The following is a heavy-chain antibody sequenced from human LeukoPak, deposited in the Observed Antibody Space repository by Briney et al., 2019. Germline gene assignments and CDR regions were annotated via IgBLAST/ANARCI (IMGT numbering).Heavy chain of an antibody. CDR2: ISGSGDST. D-gene: IGHD1-26*01. J-gene: IGHJ4*02. V-gene: IGHV3-23*01. Sequence: GGSLRLSCAASGFTFSIYAMTWVRQAPGQGLEGVSGISGSGDSTYYADSVNGRFTISRDNSKNTLYLQMNSLRAWDTAVYYCAKWPEGATPKFHYWGQGTLVTVSS. CDR3: AKWPEGATPKFHY. CDR1: GFTFSIYA.